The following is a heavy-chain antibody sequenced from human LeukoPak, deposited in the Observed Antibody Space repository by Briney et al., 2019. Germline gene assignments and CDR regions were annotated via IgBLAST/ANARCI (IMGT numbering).Heavy chain of an antibody. CDR1: GGSFSGYY. V-gene: IGHV4-34*01. CDR2: INHSVST. Sequence: ADTLSLTCAVYGGSFSGYYWSWIRQPPGKGLEWIGEINHSVSTNYNPAHKSRVTISVDTSTSQFSLKLSSVTAADTAVYYCARARWCLPMVFDYWGQKTLVPVSS. CDR3: ARARWCLPMVFDY. D-gene: IGHD5/OR15-5a*01. J-gene: IGHJ4*02.